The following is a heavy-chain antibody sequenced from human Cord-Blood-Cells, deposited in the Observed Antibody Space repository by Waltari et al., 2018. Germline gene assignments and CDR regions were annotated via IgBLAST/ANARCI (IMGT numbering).Heavy chain of an antibody. V-gene: IGHV4-38-2*01. CDR3: AKARVVGAPTGGFDL. J-gene: IGHJ2*01. D-gene: IGHD2-8*02. CDR2: IYHSGST. CDR1: GYSISSGYY. Sequence: QVQLQESGPGLVKPSETLSLTCAVPGYSISSGYYWGWIRQPPGKGLEWIGSIYHSGSTYYNPSLKSRVTISVDTSKNQFSLKLSSVTAADTAVYYCAKARVVGAPTGGFDLWGRGTLVTVSS.